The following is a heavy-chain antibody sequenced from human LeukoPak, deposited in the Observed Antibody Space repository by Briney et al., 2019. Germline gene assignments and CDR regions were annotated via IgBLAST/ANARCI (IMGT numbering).Heavy chain of an antibody. J-gene: IGHJ4*02. Sequence: SVKVSCKASGYTFTAYYVHWVRQAPGQGLEWMGGIISIFGAANYAQKFQGRVKITADESTSTVYMELSSLSSEDTAIYYCAGKEGSGSYNSDYWGQGTLVTVSS. D-gene: IGHD3-10*01. CDR1: GYTFTAYY. CDR2: IISIFGAA. V-gene: IGHV1-69*13. CDR3: AGKEGSGSYNSDY.